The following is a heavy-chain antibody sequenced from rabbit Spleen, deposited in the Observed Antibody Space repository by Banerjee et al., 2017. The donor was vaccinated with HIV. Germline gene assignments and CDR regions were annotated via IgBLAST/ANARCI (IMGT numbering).Heavy chain of an antibody. Sequence: QSLEESGGDLVKPGASLTLTCTASGFSFSSSYWICWVRQAPGKGLEWIGYFDPVFGFTYYASWVNGQFTISSHNAQNTLYLQLNSLTAADTATYFCARDTSSSFSSYGMDLWGPGTLVTVS. CDR2: FDPVFGFT. D-gene: IGHD1-1*01. CDR3: ARDTSSSFSSYGMDL. CDR1: GFSFSSSYW. J-gene: IGHJ6*01. V-gene: IGHV1S40*01.